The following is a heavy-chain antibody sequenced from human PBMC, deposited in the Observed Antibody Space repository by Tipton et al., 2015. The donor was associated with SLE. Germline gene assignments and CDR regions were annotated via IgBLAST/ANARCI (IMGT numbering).Heavy chain of an antibody. Sequence: SLRLSCAASGFTFSSYAMSWVRQAPGKGLEWVSVIYSGGSTYYADSVKGRFTISRDNSKNTLYLQMNSLRVDDTAVYYCAKDEGGSWGQGTLVTVSS. CDR1: GFTFSSYA. V-gene: IGHV3-23*03. J-gene: IGHJ5*02. CDR2: IYSGGST. CDR3: AKDEGGS. D-gene: IGHD3-16*01.